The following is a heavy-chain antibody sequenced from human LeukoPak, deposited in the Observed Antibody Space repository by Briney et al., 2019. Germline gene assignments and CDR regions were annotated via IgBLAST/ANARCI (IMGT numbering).Heavy chain of an antibody. CDR2: INPNSGGT. D-gene: IGHD3-22*01. CDR1: GYTFTGYY. Sequence: ASVKVSCKASGYTFTGYYMHWVRQAPGQGLECMGWINPNSGGTNYAQKFQGRVTMTRDTSISTAYMELSRLRSDDTAVYYCASLKNYYDSSGYLVTDAFDIWGQGTMVTVSS. V-gene: IGHV1-2*02. CDR3: ASLKNYYDSSGYLVTDAFDI. J-gene: IGHJ3*02.